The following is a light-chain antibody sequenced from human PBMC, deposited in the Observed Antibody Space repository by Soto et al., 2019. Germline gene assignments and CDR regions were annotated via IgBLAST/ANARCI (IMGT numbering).Light chain of an antibody. V-gene: IGLV2-14*01. CDR2: DVS. CDR1: SSDVGGYNY. CDR3: SSYTSSSTSV. J-gene: IGLJ1*01. Sequence: QSVLTQPASVSGSPGRSITISCTGTSSDVGGYNYVSWYQQHPGKAPKLMIYDVSNRPSGVSNRFSGSKSGNTASLTISGLQAEDEVDYYCSSYTSSSTSVFGTGTKVTVL.